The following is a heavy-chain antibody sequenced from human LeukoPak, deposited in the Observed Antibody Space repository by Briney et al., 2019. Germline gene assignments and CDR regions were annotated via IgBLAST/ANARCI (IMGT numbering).Heavy chain of an antibody. CDR1: GFTFSNAW. CDR3: TTYDYGEYFDY. V-gene: IGHV3-15*01. D-gene: IGHD5-12*01. Sequence: PGGSLRLSCAASGFTFSNAWMSWVRQAPGKGLEWVGRIKSNTDGGTTDYAAPVKGRFTISRDDSKNTLYLQMNSLKTEDTAVYYCTTYDYGEYFDYWGQGTLVTVSS. J-gene: IGHJ4*02. CDR2: IKSNTDGGTT.